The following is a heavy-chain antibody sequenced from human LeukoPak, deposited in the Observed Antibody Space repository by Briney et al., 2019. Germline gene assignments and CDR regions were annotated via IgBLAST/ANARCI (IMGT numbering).Heavy chain of an antibody. V-gene: IGHV3-48*01. CDR3: ARNTPYYYGSGSPTPLSFDP. J-gene: IGHJ5*02. CDR2: ISSSSSTI. D-gene: IGHD3-10*01. Sequence: GGSLRLSCAASGFTFSSYSMNWVRQAPGKGLEWVSYISSSSSTIYYADSVKGRFTISRDNSKNTLYLQMNSLRAEDTAVYYCARNTPYYYGSGSPTPLSFDPWGQGTLVTVSS. CDR1: GFTFSSYS.